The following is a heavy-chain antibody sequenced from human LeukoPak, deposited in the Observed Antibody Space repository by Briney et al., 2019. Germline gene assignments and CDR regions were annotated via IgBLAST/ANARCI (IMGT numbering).Heavy chain of an antibody. V-gene: IGHV4-59*08. CDR3: ARHRAYSSSSPFDY. D-gene: IGHD6-6*01. CDR1: GGSISSLY. J-gene: IGHJ4*02. Sequence: PSETLSLSCSVSGGSISSLYWSWIRQPPGKGLEWIGYIYYTGSTNYNPSLKSRVTMFVDMSKNQFSLRLSSVTAADTAVYYCARHRAYSSSSPFDYWGQGTLVTVSS. CDR2: IYYTGST.